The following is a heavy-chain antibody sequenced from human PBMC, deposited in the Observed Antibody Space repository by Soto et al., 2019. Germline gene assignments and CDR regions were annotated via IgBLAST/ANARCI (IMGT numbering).Heavy chain of an antibody. CDR3: AREGRIAAAGTGAQAYRYNWFDP. V-gene: IGHV1-18*04. CDR1: GYTFTSYG. D-gene: IGHD6-13*01. CDR2: ISAYNGNT. J-gene: IGHJ5*02. Sequence: QVQLVQSGAEVKKPGASVKVSCKASGYTFTSYGISWVRQAPGQGLEWMGWISAYNGNTNYAQKHQGRVTMTTDTSTSTADMELRSLRSDDTAVYYCAREGRIAAAGTGAQAYRYNWFDPWGQGTLVTVFS.